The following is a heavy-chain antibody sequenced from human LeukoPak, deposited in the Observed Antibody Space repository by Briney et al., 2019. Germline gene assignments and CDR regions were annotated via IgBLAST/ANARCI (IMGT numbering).Heavy chain of an antibody. CDR1: GFTVSSNY. J-gene: IGHJ6*03. Sequence: GGSLRLSCAASGFTVSSNYMSWVRQAPGKGLEWVSVIYSGGSTYYADSVKGRFTISRDNSKNTLYCQMNSLRAEDTAVYYCAKYYYDSSGYYPYYYYYMDVWGEGTTVTVSS. D-gene: IGHD3-22*01. V-gene: IGHV3-66*02. CDR3: AKYYYDSSGYYPYYYYYMDV. CDR2: IYSGGST.